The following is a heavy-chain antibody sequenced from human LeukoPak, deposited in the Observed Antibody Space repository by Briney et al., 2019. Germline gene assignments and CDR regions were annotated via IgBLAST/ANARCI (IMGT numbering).Heavy chain of an antibody. D-gene: IGHD3-10*01. CDR2: IGTAGDT. CDR1: GFTFSNYD. CDR3: ARGSPPFQH. J-gene: IGHJ1*01. V-gene: IGHV3-13*01. Sequence: PGGSLRLSCAAFGFTFSNYDMHWFRQATGQGLEWVSGIGTAGDTYYAGSVKGRFTISRENAKNSLYLQMKSLRAGDTAVYYCARGSPPFQHWGQGTLVTVSS.